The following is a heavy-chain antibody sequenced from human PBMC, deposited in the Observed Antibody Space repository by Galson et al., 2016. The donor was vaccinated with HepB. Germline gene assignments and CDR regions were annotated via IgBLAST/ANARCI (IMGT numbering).Heavy chain of an antibody. D-gene: IGHD3-10*01. CDR1: GGSISSSSYY. CDR3: ARAMSGVPPASYFDH. J-gene: IGHJ4*02. V-gene: IGHV4-39*07. CDR2: IYYSGSS. Sequence: SETLSLTCTVSGGSISSSSYYWGWIRQPPGKGLEWIGTIYYSGSSYYNPSLKSRVTISVDTSKTQFSLKLSSVTAADTAVYYCARAMSGVPPASYFDHWGQGTLVTVSS.